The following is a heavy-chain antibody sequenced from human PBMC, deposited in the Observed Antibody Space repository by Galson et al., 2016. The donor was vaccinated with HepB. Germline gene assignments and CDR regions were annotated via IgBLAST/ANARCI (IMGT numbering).Heavy chain of an antibody. CDR1: GYTFTSYT. D-gene: IGHD2-21*01. V-gene: IGHV1-3*01. J-gene: IGHJ4*02. CDR2: INAGYGNT. Sequence: SVKVSCTASGYTFTSYTIHWVRQAPGQRLQWMGWINAGYGNTNYSQNFQGRVTITRDTSATTAYMELSSLRSEDTAVYYCAREIAWKRKFDSWGQGTLFTVSS. CDR3: AREIAWKRKFDS.